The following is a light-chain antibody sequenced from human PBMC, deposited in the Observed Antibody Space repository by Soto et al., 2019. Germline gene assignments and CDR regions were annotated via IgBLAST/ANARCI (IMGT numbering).Light chain of an antibody. CDR2: AAS. Sequence: DIQMTQSPFSLSASVGDRITITCRASQSMNKYLNWYQQKPRKAPKLLIYAASSLQSRVPPRFSGSRSGTDFTPSISSLQPEDIATNYCQQSYSPFTSGQGTRLEIK. J-gene: IGKJ5*01. CDR1: QSMNKY. CDR3: QQSYSPFT. V-gene: IGKV1-39*01.